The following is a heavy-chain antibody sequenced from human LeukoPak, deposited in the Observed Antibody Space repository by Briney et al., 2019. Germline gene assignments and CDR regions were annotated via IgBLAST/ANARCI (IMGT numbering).Heavy chain of an antibody. D-gene: IGHD3-10*01. CDR3: ARSHLYYGSGIDY. V-gene: IGHV3-13*01. CDR2: VGTAGDT. Sequence: GGSLRLSCAASGFTFSSYDMHWVRQATGKGLKWFSAVGTAGDTYYPGSVKGRFTISRENAKNSLFLQMNSLRAGDTAVYYCARSHLYYGSGIDYWGQGTLVTVSS. CDR1: GFTFSSYD. J-gene: IGHJ4*02.